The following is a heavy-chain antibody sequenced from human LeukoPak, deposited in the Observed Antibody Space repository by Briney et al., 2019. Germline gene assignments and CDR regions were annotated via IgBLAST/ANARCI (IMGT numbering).Heavy chain of an antibody. J-gene: IGHJ5*02. CDR3: ARDKGSSGWYVWFDP. CDR1: GFTFSSYS. CDR2: ISGSSGYI. V-gene: IGHV3-21*01. Sequence: PGGSLRLSCAASGFTFSSYSMNWVRQAPGKGLEWVSSISGSSGYIFYANSVKGRFTISRDNAKNSLYLQMNSLRDEDTAVYYCARDKGSSGWYVWFDPWGQGTLVTVSS. D-gene: IGHD6-19*01.